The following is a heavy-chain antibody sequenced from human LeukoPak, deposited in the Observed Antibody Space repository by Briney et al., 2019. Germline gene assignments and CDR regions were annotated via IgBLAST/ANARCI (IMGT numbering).Heavy chain of an antibody. CDR2: INPSGGST. CDR3: AREERRILRYFDWLSPTTYYFDY. D-gene: IGHD3-9*01. J-gene: IGHJ4*02. Sequence: ASVKVSCKASGYTFTSYYMHWVRQAPGQGLEWMGIINPSGGSTSYAQKFQGRVTMTRDTSTSTVYMELSSLRSEDTAVYYCAREERRILRYFDWLSPTTYYFDYWGQGTLVTVSS. V-gene: IGHV1-46*01. CDR1: GYTFTSYY.